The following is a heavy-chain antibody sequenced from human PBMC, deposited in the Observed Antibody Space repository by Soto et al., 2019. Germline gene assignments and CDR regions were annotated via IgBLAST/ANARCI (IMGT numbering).Heavy chain of an antibody. CDR2: IIPILGIA. D-gene: IGHD3-16*01. CDR3: ARVGGAHTLDY. J-gene: IGHJ4*02. CDR1: GGTFSSYT. V-gene: IGHV1-69*02. Sequence: QVQLVQSGAEVKKPGSSVKVSCKASGGTFSSYTISWVRQAPGQGLEWMGRIIPILGIANYAQKFQGRVTITADKFTSTAYMELSSLRSEDTAVYYCARVGGAHTLDYWGQGTLVTVSS.